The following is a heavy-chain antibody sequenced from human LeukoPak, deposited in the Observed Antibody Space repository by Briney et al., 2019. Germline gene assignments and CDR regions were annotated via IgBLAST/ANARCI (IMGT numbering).Heavy chain of an antibody. D-gene: IGHD5-12*01. CDR2: SYSGGSS. CDR3: AREMGGYPFDY. Sequence: GGSLRLSCAASGFTVSSNYMSWVRQAPGKGLEWVSVSYSGGSSYYADSVKGRFTISRDNAKNSLYLQMNSLRAEDTSVYYCAREMGGYPFDYWGQGIQVTVSS. V-gene: IGHV3-53*01. J-gene: IGHJ4*02. CDR1: GFTVSSNY.